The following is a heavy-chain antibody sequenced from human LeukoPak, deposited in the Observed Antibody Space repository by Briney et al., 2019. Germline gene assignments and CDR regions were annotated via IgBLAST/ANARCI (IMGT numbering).Heavy chain of an antibody. Sequence: SETLSLTCTVSGDSISIVYLNWVRQPPGQGLEWIGYMSTSGSGDYSPSLKSRVAMSADTSKRQFSLRLSYVAAADTGVYFCASSNGGKIVPFDYWGQGTLVTVSS. D-gene: IGHD4-23*01. CDR3: ASSNGGKIVPFDY. J-gene: IGHJ4*02. CDR2: MSTSGSG. V-gene: IGHV4-4*08. CDR1: GDSISIVY.